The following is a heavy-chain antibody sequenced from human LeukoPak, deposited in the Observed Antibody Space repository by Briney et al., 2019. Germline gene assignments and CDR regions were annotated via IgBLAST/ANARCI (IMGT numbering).Heavy chain of an antibody. D-gene: IGHD1-14*01. Sequence: GESLKISCKGSGYSFTSYWIGWVRQMPGKGLEWMGIIYPADSGTRYSPSFQGQVTISADKSISTAYLQWSSLKASDTAMYYCARHSVGTGEPDYFDYWGQGTLVTVSS. CDR3: ARHSVGTGEPDYFDY. CDR1: GYSFTSYW. V-gene: IGHV5-51*01. J-gene: IGHJ4*02. CDR2: IYPADSGT.